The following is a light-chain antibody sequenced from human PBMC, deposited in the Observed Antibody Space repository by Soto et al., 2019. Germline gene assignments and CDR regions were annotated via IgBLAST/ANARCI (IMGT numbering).Light chain of an antibody. V-gene: IGKV1-27*01. J-gene: IGKJ1*01. Sequence: DIQCTQARCFLSASVGGRFTITFRSSQGIRHYLAWYQQKPGKVPKLLIYEASNLQSGVPSRFRGGGSGTEFTLTISSLQPEDVATYYCQNFDSAPQTFGQGTKVDIK. CDR2: EAS. CDR3: QNFDSAPQT. CDR1: QGIRHY.